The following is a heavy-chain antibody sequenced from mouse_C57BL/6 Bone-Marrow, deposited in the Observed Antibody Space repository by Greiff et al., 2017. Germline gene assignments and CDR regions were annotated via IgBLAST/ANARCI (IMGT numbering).Heavy chain of an antibody. Sequence: QVQLQQSGSELRSPGSSVKLSCKDFDSEVFPIAYMSWVRQKPGHGFEWIGGILPSIGRTIYGEKFEDKATLDADTLSNTAYLELNSLTSEDSAIYHCARPGDYDGYWYFDVWGTGTTVTVSS. D-gene: IGHD2-4*01. CDR1: DSEVFPIAY. J-gene: IGHJ1*03. CDR3: ARPGDYDGYWYFDV. V-gene: IGHV15-2*01. CDR2: ILPSIGRT.